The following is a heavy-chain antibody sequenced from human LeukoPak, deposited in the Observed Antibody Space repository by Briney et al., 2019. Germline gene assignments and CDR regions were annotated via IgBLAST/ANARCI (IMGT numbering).Heavy chain of an antibody. Sequence: GRSLRLSCAASGFTFSSYGMHWVRQAPGKGLEWVAVIWYDGSNKYYVDSVKGRFTISRDNSKNTLYLQMNSLRAEDTAVYYCARDLAPSIAAADLDYWGQGTLVTVPS. CDR2: IWYDGSNK. V-gene: IGHV3-33*08. CDR1: GFTFSSYG. CDR3: ARDLAPSIAAADLDY. D-gene: IGHD6-13*01. J-gene: IGHJ4*02.